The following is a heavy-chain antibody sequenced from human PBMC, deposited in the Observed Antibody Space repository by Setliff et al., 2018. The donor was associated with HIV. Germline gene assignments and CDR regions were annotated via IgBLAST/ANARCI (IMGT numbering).Heavy chain of an antibody. CDR1: GYTFTSYA. J-gene: IGHJ2*01. V-gene: IGHV1-3*01. D-gene: IGHD4-17*01. CDR3: ARGGEYWYFDL. CDR2: INAGNGNT. Sequence: GASVKASCKASGYTFTSYAMHWVRQAPGQRLEWMGWINAGNGNTKYSQNFQGRVTITRDTSASTAYKELSSLRSEDTAVYYCARGGEYWYFDLWGRGTLVTVSS.